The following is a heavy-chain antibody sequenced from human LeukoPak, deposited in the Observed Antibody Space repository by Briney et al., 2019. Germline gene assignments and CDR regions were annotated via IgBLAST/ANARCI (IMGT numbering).Heavy chain of an antibody. CDR2: INTGNGNT. CDR1: GYTFTSYT. Sequence: ASVKVSCKASGYTFTSYTIHWVRQAPGQRLECMGWINTGNGNTKYSQKFQGRVTITRDTSASTAYMDLSSLRSEDTAVYYCARNTETAIPLPYYFDYWGQGTLVTVSS. J-gene: IGHJ4*02. D-gene: IGHD2-21*02. CDR3: ARNTETAIPLPYYFDY. V-gene: IGHV1-3*04.